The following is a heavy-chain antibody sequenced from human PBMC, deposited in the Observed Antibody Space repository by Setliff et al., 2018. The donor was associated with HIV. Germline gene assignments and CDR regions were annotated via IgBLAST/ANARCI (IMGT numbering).Heavy chain of an antibody. V-gene: IGHV1-69*11. J-gene: IGHJ4*02. CDR3: ARDPTGGAARFDY. CDR2: IISILGTP. Sequence: SVKVSCKASGGTFSAYAVNWVRQAPGQGLEWMGRIISILGTPNYSHKFQGRVTITADESTNTAYMELSSLKSEDTAVYYCARDPTGGAARFDYWGQGTLVTVSS. D-gene: IGHD6-6*01. CDR1: GGTFSAYA.